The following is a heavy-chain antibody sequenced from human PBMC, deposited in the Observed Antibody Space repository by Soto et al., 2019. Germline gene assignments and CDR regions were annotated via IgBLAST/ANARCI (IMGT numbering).Heavy chain of an antibody. V-gene: IGHV3-23*01. Sequence: GGSLRLSCAASGFTFSSYAMSWVRQAPGKGLEWVSAISGSGGSTYYADSVKGRFTISRDNSKNTLYLQMNSLRAEDTAVYYCARDPSHYYYMDVWGKGTTVTVSS. CDR2: ISGSGGST. CDR3: ARDPSHYYYMDV. J-gene: IGHJ6*03. CDR1: GFTFSSYA.